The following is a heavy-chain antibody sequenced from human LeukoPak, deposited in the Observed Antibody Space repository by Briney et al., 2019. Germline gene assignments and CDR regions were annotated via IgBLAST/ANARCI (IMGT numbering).Heavy chain of an antibody. CDR3: ARGHSSVVTAIPYYFDF. J-gene: IGHJ4*02. CDR2: INHSGVT. D-gene: IGHD2-21*02. Sequence: SETLSLTCAVYGGSFSGYYWSWIRQPPGKGLEWIGEINHSGVTNYNPSLKSRVIISVDMSKNQFSLKLTSVTAADTAVFYCARGHSSVVTAIPYYFDFWGQGTLVTVSS. V-gene: IGHV4-34*01. CDR1: GGSFSGYY.